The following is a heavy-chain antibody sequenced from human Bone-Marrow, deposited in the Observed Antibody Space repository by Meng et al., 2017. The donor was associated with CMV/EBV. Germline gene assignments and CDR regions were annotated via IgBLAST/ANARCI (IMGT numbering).Heavy chain of an antibody. J-gene: IGHJ4*02. D-gene: IGHD4-17*01. CDR2: INSDGSST. CDR1: GFTFSSYW. Sequence: GESLKISCAASGFTFSSYWMHWVRQAPGKGLVWVSRINSDGSSTSYADSVKGRFTISRDNAKNTLYLQMNSLRAEDTAVYYCARDPKGRLRLDYWGQGTLVTVSS. V-gene: IGHV3-74*01. CDR3: ARDPKGRLRLDY.